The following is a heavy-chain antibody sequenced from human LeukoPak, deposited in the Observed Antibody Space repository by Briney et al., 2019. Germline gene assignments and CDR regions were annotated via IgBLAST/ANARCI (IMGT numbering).Heavy chain of an antibody. CDR2: IYPGDSDS. CDR1: GYSFTSYR. D-gene: IGHD1-26*01. V-gene: IGHV5-51*01. J-gene: IGHJ4*02. CDR3: ARHDSGSFKGPFDY. Sequence: GESLKIPCKGPGYSFTSYRIGWVRQMPGKGLEWMGIIYPGDSDSRYSPSFQGQVTISADKSISTAYLQWSSLKASDTAMYYCARHDSGSFKGPFDYWGQGTLVTVSS.